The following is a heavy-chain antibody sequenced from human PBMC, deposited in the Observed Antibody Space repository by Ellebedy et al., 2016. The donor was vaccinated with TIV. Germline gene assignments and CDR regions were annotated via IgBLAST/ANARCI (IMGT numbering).Heavy chain of an antibody. J-gene: IGHJ4*02. V-gene: IGHV4-59*01. D-gene: IGHD3-3*01. CDR3: ARVRMVTIFGVVPYYFDY. CDR2: IYYSGST. CDR1: GGSISSYY. Sequence: SETLSLXXTVSGGSISSYYWSWIRQPPGKGLEWIGYIYYSGSTNYNPSLKSRVTISVDTSKNQFSLKLSSVTAADTAVYYCARVRMVTIFGVVPYYFDYWGQGTLVTVSS.